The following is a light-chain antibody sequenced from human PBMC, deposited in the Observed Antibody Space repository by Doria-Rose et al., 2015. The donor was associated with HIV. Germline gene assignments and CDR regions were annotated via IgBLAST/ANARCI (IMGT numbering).Light chain of an antibody. CDR2: WAS. CDR3: QQYYDTPS. Sequence: IRVTQSPESLGMSLGERATLNCKSNQSLLYTSKNYLAWYQQKPGQPPTLLIYWASTRQSGVPARFSGSGSGTDFTLTISSLEAEDVAVYYCQQYYDTPSFGPGTTVDIK. CDR1: QSLLYTSKNY. J-gene: IGKJ3*01. V-gene: IGKV4-1*01.